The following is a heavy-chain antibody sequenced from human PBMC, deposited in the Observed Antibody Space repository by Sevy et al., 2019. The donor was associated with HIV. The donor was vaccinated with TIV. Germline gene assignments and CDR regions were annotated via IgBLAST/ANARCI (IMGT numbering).Heavy chain of an antibody. Sequence: ASVKVSCKASGYTFTSYGISWVRQAPGQGLEWMGWISAYNGNTNYAQKLQGRVTMTTDTSTSTAYMELRSLRSDDTAVYYCARDPGGVGTSPYFDYWGQGTLVTVSS. D-gene: IGHD5-12*01. CDR1: GYTFTSYG. CDR3: ARDPGGVGTSPYFDY. V-gene: IGHV1-18*01. CDR2: ISAYNGNT. J-gene: IGHJ4*02.